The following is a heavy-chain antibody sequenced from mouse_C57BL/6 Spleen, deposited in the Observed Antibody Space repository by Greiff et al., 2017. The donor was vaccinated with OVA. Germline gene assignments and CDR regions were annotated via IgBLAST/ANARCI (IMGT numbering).Heavy chain of an antibody. CDR1: GFTFSSYA. CDR2: ISDGGSYT. Sequence: EVKLVESGGGLVKPGGSLKLSCAASGFTFSSYAMSWVRQTPEKRLEWVATISDGGSYTYYPDNVKGRFTISRDNAKNNLYLQMSHLKSEDTAMYYCARESSAWFAYWGQGTLVTVSA. CDR3: ARESSAWFAY. V-gene: IGHV5-4*01. J-gene: IGHJ3*01.